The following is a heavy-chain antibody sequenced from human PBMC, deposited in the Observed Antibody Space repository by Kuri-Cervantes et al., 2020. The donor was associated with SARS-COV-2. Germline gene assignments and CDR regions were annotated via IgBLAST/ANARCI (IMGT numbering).Heavy chain of an antibody. CDR3: ANSLLLSLDY. CDR2: ISWNSGSI. CDR1: GFTFDDYA. D-gene: IGHD1-26*01. Sequence: GGSLRLSCAASGFTFDDYAMHWVRQAPGKGLEWVSGISWNSGSIGYADSVKGRFTISRDNAKNSLYLQMNSQRAEDTAVYYCANSLLLSLDYWGQGTLVTVSS. J-gene: IGHJ4*02. V-gene: IGHV3-9*01.